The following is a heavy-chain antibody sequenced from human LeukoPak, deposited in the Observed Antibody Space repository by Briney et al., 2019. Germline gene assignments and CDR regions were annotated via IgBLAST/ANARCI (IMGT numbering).Heavy chain of an antibody. Sequence: SETLSLTCTVSGGSISSGSYYWSWIRQPAGKGLEWIGRIYTSGSTNYNPSLKSRVTISVDTSKNQFSLKVSSVTAADTAVYYCAREWITIFGVVQTDAFDIWGQGTMVTVSS. CDR3: AREWITIFGVVQTDAFDI. J-gene: IGHJ3*02. D-gene: IGHD3-3*01. CDR2: IYTSGST. CDR1: GGSISSGSYY. V-gene: IGHV4-61*02.